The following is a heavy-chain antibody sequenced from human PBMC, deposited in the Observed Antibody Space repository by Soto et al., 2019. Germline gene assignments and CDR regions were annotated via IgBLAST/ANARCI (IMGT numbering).Heavy chain of an antibody. J-gene: IGHJ4*02. CDR1: GGTFSSYT. CDR3: ASMARGVMEADY. CDR2: IIPILGIA. V-gene: IGHV1-69*02. D-gene: IGHD3-10*01. Sequence: QVQLVQSGAEVKKPGSSVKVSCKASGGTFSSYTISWVRQAPGQGLEWMGRIIPILGIANYAQKFQGRVTITADKSTSTAYMELSSLRSEDTAVYYCASMARGVMEADYWGQGTLVTVSS.